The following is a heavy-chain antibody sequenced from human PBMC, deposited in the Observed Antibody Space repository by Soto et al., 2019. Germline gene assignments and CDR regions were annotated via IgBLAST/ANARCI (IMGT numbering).Heavy chain of an antibody. D-gene: IGHD3-22*01. Sequence: QVQLQESGPGLVKPSQTLSLTCTVSGGSINSGGYYWSWIRQHPGKGLEWIGYIYYSGSTYYNPYLKSRVTISVDTSKNQFSLKLSSVTAADTAVYYCARAHDSSGYYAYWGQGTLVTVSS. CDR1: GGSINSGGYY. V-gene: IGHV4-31*03. J-gene: IGHJ4*02. CDR3: ARAHDSSGYYAY. CDR2: IYYSGST.